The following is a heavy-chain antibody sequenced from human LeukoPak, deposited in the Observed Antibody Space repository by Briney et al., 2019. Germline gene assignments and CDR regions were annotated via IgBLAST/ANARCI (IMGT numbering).Heavy chain of an antibody. V-gene: IGHV4-34*01. J-gene: IGHJ6*02. CDR1: SGSFSGYY. Sequence: SETLSLTCAVYSGSFSGYYWSCIRHPPRKGLEWIGEINHSGRTNNNTSLKSRVTISVDTSKNQFSLKLSSVTAADTAVYYCARALAQGIICSGGSCYRNRYYYYYGTDVWGQGTTVTVSS. D-gene: IGHD2-15*01. CDR2: INHSGRT. CDR3: ARALAQGIICSGGSCYRNRYYYYYGTDV.